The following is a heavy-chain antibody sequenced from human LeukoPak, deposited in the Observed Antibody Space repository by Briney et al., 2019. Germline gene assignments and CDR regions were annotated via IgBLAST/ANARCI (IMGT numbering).Heavy chain of an antibody. Sequence: GGSLRLSCAASGFTFSSYSMNWVRQAPGKGLEWVSYISSSSSTIYYADSVKGRFTISRDNAKNSLYLQMNSLRAEDTAVYYCAKEDVVVAATYDYWGQGTLVTVSS. V-gene: IGHV3-48*04. CDR1: GFTFSSYS. CDR3: AKEDVVVAATYDY. CDR2: ISSSSSTI. J-gene: IGHJ4*02. D-gene: IGHD2-15*01.